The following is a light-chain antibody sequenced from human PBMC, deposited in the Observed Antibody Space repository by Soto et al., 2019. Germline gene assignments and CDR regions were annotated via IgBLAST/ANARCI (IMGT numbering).Light chain of an antibody. CDR2: WAS. CDR1: QSVLYSSNNKNY. V-gene: IGKV4-1*01. Sequence: DIVMTQSPDSLAVSLGERATINCRSSQSVLYSSNNKNYLAWYQQKSGQPPKLLIYWASTRESGVPDRFSGSGSGTDFTLTISSLQAEDVAVYYCQQYYNTPTFGQGTRLEIK. J-gene: IGKJ5*01. CDR3: QQYYNTPT.